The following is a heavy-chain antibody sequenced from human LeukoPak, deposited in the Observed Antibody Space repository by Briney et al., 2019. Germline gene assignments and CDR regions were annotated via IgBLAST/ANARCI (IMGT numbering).Heavy chain of an antibody. Sequence: GGSLRLSCVASGFTVSSKYMSWVRQAPGKGLEWVAVIYTGDTTYYADSVKGRFTISRDNSKNTLYLQMDGLRVEDTAVYYCAKDVSYGPGSFDYWGQGTLVTVSS. CDR3: AKDVSYGPGSFDY. D-gene: IGHD5-18*01. V-gene: IGHV3-66*01. CDR2: IYTGDTT. CDR1: GFTVSSKY. J-gene: IGHJ4*02.